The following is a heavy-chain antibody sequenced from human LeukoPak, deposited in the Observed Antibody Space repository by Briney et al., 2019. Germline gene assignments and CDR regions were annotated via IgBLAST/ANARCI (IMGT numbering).Heavy chain of an antibody. V-gene: IGHV4-34*01. CDR3: ARGPRGYSGYAGHWFDP. CDR1: GGSFSGYY. Sequence: SETLSLTCAVYGGSFSGYYWSWIRQPPGKGLEWIGEINHSGSTNYNPSLKSRVTISVDASKNQFSLKLSSVTAADTAVYYCARGPRGYSGYAGHWFDPWGQGTLVTVSS. D-gene: IGHD5-12*01. CDR2: INHSGST. J-gene: IGHJ5*02.